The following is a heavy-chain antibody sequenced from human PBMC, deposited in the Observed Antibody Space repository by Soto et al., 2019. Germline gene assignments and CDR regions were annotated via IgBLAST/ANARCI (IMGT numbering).Heavy chain of an antibody. J-gene: IGHJ4*02. Sequence: EVQLLESEGGLVQPGGSLRVSCAASGFTFNNYAMTWVRQAPGKGLEWVSAISGGGDTTSYADSVKGRFTVSRDGSKNTLYMQMSSLRAEDTALYYCAKGRGGSGSLTPRLDFWGQGTLVTVSS. CDR2: ISGGGDTT. CDR3: AKGRGGSGSLTPRLDF. V-gene: IGHV3-23*01. CDR1: GFTFNNYA. D-gene: IGHD3-10*01.